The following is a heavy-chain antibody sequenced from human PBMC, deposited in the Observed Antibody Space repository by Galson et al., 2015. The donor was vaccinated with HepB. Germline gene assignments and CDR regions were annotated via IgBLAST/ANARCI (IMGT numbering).Heavy chain of an antibody. V-gene: IGHV1-69*01. J-gene: IGHJ5*02. D-gene: IGHD5-24*01. CDR2: IIPIFGTA. Sequence: SSYAISWVRQAPGQGLEWMGGIIPIFGTANYAQKFQGRVTITADESTSTAYMELSSLRSEDTAVYYCARDLGLQSNWFDPWGQGTLVTVSS. CDR1: SSYA. CDR3: ARDLGLQSNWFDP.